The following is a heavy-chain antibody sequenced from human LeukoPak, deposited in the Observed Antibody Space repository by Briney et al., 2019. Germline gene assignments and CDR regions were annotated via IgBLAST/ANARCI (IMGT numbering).Heavy chain of an antibody. CDR1: GGSISSYY. Sequence: PSETLSLTCTVSGGSISSYYWSWIRQPPGKGLEWIGYIYYSGSTNYNPSLKSRVTISVDTSKNQFSLKLSSVTAADTAVYYCARAPVVPAARVHWFDPWGQGTLVTVSS. CDR2: IYYSGST. J-gene: IGHJ5*02. CDR3: ARAPVVPAARVHWFDP. D-gene: IGHD2-2*01. V-gene: IGHV4-59*01.